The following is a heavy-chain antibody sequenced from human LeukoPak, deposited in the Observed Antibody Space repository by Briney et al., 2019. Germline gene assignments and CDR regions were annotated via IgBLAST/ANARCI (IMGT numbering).Heavy chain of an antibody. CDR1: GFTFSSYA. V-gene: IGHV3-23*01. J-gene: IGHJ4*02. CDR2: ISGSGGST. D-gene: IGHD2-2*01. CDR3: AKDTVLLVAAAPDY. Sequence: PGGSLRLSCAASGFTFSSYAMSWVRQAPGKGLEWVSAISGSGGSTYYADSVKGRFTISRDNSKNTLYLQMNSLRAEDTAVYYCAKDTVLLVAAAPDYWGQGTLVTVSS.